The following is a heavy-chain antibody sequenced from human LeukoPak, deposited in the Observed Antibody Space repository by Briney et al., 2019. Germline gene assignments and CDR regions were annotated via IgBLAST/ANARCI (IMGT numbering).Heavy chain of an antibody. Sequence: SVKVSCKASGGSFSDYPINWVRQAPGQGLEWLGGIIPKYSASNYAQAFQGRVTITADESTNTVYMEMSGLRPDDTAVYYCVRPDRIFGVPAAFDAWGQGTLGAVSS. D-gene: IGHD3-3*02. CDR1: GGSFSDYP. V-gene: IGHV1-69*13. J-gene: IGHJ3*01. CDR3: VRPDRIFGVPAAFDA. CDR2: IIPKYSAS.